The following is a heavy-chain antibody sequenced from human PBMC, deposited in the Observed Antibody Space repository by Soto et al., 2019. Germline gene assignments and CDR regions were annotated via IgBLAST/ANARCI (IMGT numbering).Heavy chain of an antibody. Sequence: QVQLVQSGAEVKKPGASVKVSCKASGYTFTGYYMHWVRQAPGQGLEWMGWINPNSGGTNYAQKYQGWVTMTRDTSVSTAYMELSRLRSDDTAVYYWARGGDLYCSGGSCYSWFDPWGQGTLVTVSS. CDR1: GYTFTGYY. J-gene: IGHJ5*02. V-gene: IGHV1-2*04. CDR3: ARGGDLYCSGGSCYSWFDP. CDR2: INPNSGGT. D-gene: IGHD2-15*01.